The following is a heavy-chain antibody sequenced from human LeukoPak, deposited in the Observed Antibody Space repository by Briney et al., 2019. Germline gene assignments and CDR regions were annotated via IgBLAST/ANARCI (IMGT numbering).Heavy chain of an antibody. Sequence: GGSLRLSCAASGFTFSSYAMSWVRQAPGKGLEWVSAISGSGGSTYYADSVKGRFTISRDNSKNTLYLQMNSLRAEDTAVYYCAKGSTRSKLVNYFDYWGQGTLVTVSS. D-gene: IGHD3-9*01. V-gene: IGHV3-23*01. J-gene: IGHJ4*02. CDR1: GFTFSSYA. CDR3: AKGSTRSKLVNYFDY. CDR2: ISGSGGST.